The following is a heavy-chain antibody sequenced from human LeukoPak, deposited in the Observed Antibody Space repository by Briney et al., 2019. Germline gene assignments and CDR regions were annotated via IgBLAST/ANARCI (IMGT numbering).Heavy chain of an antibody. CDR3: ARGQGARAAVAHDY. V-gene: IGHV1-8*01. Sequence: GASVKVSCKASGYTFTSYDINWVRQAPGQGLEWMGWMNPNSGNTGYAQKFQGRVTMTRNTSISTAYMELSSLRSEDTAVYYCARGQGARAAVAHDYWGQGTLVTVSS. D-gene: IGHD6-19*01. CDR2: MNPNSGNT. J-gene: IGHJ4*02. CDR1: GYTFTSYD.